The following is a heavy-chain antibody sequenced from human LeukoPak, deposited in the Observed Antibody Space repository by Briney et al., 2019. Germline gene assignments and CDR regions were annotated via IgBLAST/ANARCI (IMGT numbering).Heavy chain of an antibody. J-gene: IGHJ6*02. D-gene: IGHD3-10*02. CDR2: INPSGGST. CDR1: GYTFTSYY. CDR3: ARVGYYVNYYYGMDV. V-gene: IGHV1-46*01. Sequence: ASVKVSCKASGYTFTSYYMHWVRQAPGQGLEWMGIINPSGGSTSYAQKFQGRVTMTRDTSTSTVYMELSSLRSEDTAVYYCARVGYYVNYYYGMDVWGQGTTVTVSS.